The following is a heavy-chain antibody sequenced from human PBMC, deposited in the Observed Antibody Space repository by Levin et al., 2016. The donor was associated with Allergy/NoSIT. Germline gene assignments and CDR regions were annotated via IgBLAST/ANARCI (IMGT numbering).Heavy chain of an antibody. J-gene: IGHJ4*02. Sequence: GESLKISCAASGFTFSSYAMTWVRQAPGEGLQWVSTVSASGGGTYYADSVKGRFTISRDNFKNTVDLQMNGLRADDTAMYYCATDPPNRGIVGTTAYYFDYWGQGTLVTVSS. CDR1: GFTFSSYA. D-gene: IGHD1-26*01. CDR3: ATDPPNRGIVGTTAYYFDY. CDR2: VSASGGGT. V-gene: IGHV3-23*01.